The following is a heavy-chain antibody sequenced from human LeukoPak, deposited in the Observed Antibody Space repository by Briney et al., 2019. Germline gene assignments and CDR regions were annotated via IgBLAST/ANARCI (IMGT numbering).Heavy chain of an antibody. CDR2: ISSSSSYT. J-gene: IGHJ5*02. CDR1: GFTFSDYY. D-gene: IGHD3-16*01. CDR3: ARDRGRRRATNWFDR. Sequence: KPGGSLRLSCAASGFTFSDYYMSSIRQAPGKGLEWLSYISSSSSYTNYAASVKGRFTISTDNAKNSLYMQMNSLRAEDTAVYYCARDRGRRRATNWFDRWGQGTLVTVSS. V-gene: IGHV3-11*06.